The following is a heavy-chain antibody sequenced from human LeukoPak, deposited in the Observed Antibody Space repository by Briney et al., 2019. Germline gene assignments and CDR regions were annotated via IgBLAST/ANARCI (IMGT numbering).Heavy chain of an antibody. D-gene: IGHD5-18*01. CDR1: GASISSSY. CDR3: ARVRGYIYGPSFD. CDR2: IDWDDDK. Sequence: TLSLTCTVSGASISSSYWSWIHQPPGKALEWLALIDWDDDKYYSTSLKTRLTISKDTSKNQVVLTMTNMDPVDTATYYCARVRGYIYGPSFDWGQGTLVTVSS. J-gene: IGHJ4*02. V-gene: IGHV2-70*01.